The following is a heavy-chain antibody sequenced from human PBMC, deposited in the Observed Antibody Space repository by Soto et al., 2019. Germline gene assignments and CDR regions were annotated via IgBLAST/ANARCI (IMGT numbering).Heavy chain of an antibody. J-gene: IGHJ4*02. D-gene: IGHD3-16*01. CDR3: ARDSSASATSYAFDN. Sequence: QVQLVQSGAEVKKPGASVKVSCKASGYTFINHYIHWVRQAPGVGLEWMGIINPNGGGTDYAQKFQDRVTMTTDTYMNTVHMDLNRLTSEDTAVYVFARDSSASATSYAFDNGGQGTLFSVSS. V-gene: IGHV1-46*01. CDR2: INPNGGGT. CDR1: GYTFINHY.